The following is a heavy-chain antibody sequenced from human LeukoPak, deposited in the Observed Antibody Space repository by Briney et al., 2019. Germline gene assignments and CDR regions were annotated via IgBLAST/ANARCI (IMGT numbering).Heavy chain of an antibody. CDR2: IIPIFGTA. J-gene: IGHJ4*02. D-gene: IGHD6-6*01. CDR1: GGTFSSYA. V-gene: IGHV1-69*05. CDR3: ARDMGYSSSYFDY. Sequence: SVKVSCRASGGTFSSYAISWVRQAPGQGLEWMGGIIPIFGTANYAQKFQGRVTITTDESTSTAYMELSSLRSEDTAVYYCARDMGYSSSYFDYWGQGTLVTVSS.